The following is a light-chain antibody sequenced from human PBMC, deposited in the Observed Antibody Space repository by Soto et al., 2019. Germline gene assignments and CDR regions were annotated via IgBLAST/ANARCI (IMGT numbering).Light chain of an antibody. CDR1: QSVSSN. CDR3: LQYGSSPHT. Sequence: DIVMTQSPATLSVSPGERATLSCRASQSVSSNLAWYQQKPGQAPRLLISGASTRATGIPARLSGSGSGTEFTLTISSLRSEDFAVYYCLQYGSSPHTFGQGTRLEIK. J-gene: IGKJ5*01. V-gene: IGKV3-15*01. CDR2: GAS.